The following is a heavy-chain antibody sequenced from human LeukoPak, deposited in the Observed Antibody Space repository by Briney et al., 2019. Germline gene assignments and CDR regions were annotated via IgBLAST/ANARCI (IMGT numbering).Heavy chain of an antibody. D-gene: IGHD3-10*01. Sequence: GGSLRLSCTASGFTFGDYAMSWFRQAPGKGLEWVGSIRSKAYGGTTEYAASVKGRFTISRDDSKSIAYLQMNSLKTEDTAVYYCTRVAEYGSGSYESDYWGQGTLVTVSS. J-gene: IGHJ4*02. V-gene: IGHV3-49*03. CDR3: TRVAEYGSGSYESDY. CDR1: GFTFGDYA. CDR2: IRSKAYGGTT.